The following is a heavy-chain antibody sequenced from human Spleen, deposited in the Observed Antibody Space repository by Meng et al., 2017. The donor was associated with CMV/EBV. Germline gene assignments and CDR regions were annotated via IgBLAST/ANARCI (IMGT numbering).Heavy chain of an antibody. CDR2: INPSGGST. D-gene: IGHD6-19*01. J-gene: IGHJ4*02. CDR1: GYTFTSYY. V-gene: IGHV1-46*01. CDR3: ARVFSYGLQWDY. Sequence: GESLKVSCKASGYTFTSYYMHWVRQAPGQGLEWMGIINPSGGSTSYAQKFQGRVTMTRDTSTSTVYMELSSLRSEDTAVYYCARVFSYGLQWDYWGQGTLVTVSS.